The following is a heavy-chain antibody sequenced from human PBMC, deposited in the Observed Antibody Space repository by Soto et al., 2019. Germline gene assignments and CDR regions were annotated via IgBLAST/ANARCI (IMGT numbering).Heavy chain of an antibody. CDR1: GGTFSSYA. D-gene: IGHD5-18*01. V-gene: IGHV1-69*06. CDR2: IIPIFGTA. J-gene: IGHJ4*02. CDR3: ARQVLDSYGYEEYYFDY. Sequence: QVQLMQSGAEVKKPGSSVKVSCKASGGTFSSYAISWVRQAPGQGLEWMGGIIPIFGTANYAQKFQGRVTITADKSTSTAYMELSSLRSEDTAVYYCARQVLDSYGYEEYYFDYWGQGTLVTVSS.